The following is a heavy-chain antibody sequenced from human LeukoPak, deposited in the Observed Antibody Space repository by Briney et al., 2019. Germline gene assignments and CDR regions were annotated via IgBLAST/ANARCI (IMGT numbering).Heavy chain of an antibody. J-gene: IGHJ6*03. Sequence: PGEPLKISCKGSGYSFTSYWIGWVRQMPGKGLEWMGIIYPGDSDTRYRPSFQGQVTISADTSISTASLQWSSLKASNTAMYYCARRYSSRWVHYMAVWGNRTTVTVSS. CDR3: ARRYSSRWVHYMAV. V-gene: IGHV5-51*01. CDR2: IYPGDSDT. D-gene: IGHD6-13*01. CDR1: GYSFTSYW.